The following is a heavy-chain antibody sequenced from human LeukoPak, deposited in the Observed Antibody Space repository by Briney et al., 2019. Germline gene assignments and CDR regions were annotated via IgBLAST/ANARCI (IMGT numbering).Heavy chain of an antibody. J-gene: IGHJ4*02. CDR3: ATHYNNGWPLFDY. CDR1: GGSFSGYY. CDR2: INHSGST. V-gene: IGHV4-34*01. Sequence: YPSETLSLTCAVYGGSFSGYYWSWIRQPPGKGLEWIGEINHSGSTNYNPSLKSRVTISVDTSKNQFSLKLSSVTAADTAVYYCATHYNNGWPLFDYWGQGTLVTVSS. D-gene: IGHD6-19*01.